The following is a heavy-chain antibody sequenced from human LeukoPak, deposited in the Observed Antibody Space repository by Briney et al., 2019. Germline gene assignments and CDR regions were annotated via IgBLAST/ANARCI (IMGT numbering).Heavy chain of an antibody. CDR1: GFTVTTKS. V-gene: IGHV3-53*01. J-gene: IGHJ1*01. D-gene: IGHD2-2*01. Sequence: PGGSLRLACAASGFTVTTKSMAWGRQAPGRGLEWVSVFYSPGGTYYAASVHGRFTISRDNSLNTLFLQMNSLRVEDTAVYYCASARESCIGSTCYEYFHHWGQGTPLTVSS. CDR2: FYSPGGT. CDR3: ASARESCIGSTCYEYFHH.